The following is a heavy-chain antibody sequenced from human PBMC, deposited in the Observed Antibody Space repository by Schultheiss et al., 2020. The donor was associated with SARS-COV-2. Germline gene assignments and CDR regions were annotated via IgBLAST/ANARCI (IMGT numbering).Heavy chain of an antibody. D-gene: IGHD4-17*01. CDR2: ISSSGSYT. Sequence: GESLKISCAASGFTFSDYFINWIRQAPGKGLEWLSYISSSGSYTKYADSVKGRFTISRDDSKNTLYLQMNSLRAEDTAVYFCAANLYGDSQAGGRWGQGAMVTVSS. CDR1: GFTFSDYF. CDR3: AANLYGDSQAGGR. V-gene: IGHV3-11*06. J-gene: IGHJ4*02.